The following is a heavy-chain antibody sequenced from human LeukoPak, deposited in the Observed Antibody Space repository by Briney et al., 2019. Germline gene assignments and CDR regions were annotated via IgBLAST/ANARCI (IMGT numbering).Heavy chain of an antibody. V-gene: IGHV3-21*05. J-gene: IGHJ4*02. D-gene: IGHD3-22*01. Sequence: GGSLRLSCAASEFTFSLYAMNWVRQAPGKGLEWISYINDVSADIHYADSVKGRFTISRDNAKNTLYLQMNSLRAEDTAVYYCARGGYYYDSSGYYYWGQGTLVTVSS. CDR1: EFTFSLYA. CDR3: ARGGYYYDSSGYYY. CDR2: INDVSADI.